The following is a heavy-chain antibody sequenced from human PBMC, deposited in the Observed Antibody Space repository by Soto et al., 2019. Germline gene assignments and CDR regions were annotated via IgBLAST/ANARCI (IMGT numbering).Heavy chain of an antibody. D-gene: IGHD3-3*01. CDR1: GGSISSGGYY. CDR2: IYYSGST. J-gene: IGHJ5*02. CDR3: ARAPYSRMTIFGVVISSWFDP. V-gene: IGHV4-31*03. Sequence: TLSLTCTVSGGSISSGGYYWSWIRQHPGKGLEWIGYIYYSGSTYYNPSLTSRVTISVDTSKNQFSLKLSSVTAADTAVYYCARAPYSRMTIFGVVISSWFDPWGQGTLVTVSS.